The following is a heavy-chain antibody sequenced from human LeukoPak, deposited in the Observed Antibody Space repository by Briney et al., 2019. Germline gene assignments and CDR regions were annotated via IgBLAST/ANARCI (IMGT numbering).Heavy chain of an antibody. Sequence: GGSLRLSCAASGFTFSSYGMHWVRQAPRKGLEWVAVISAVGSNKYYVDSVKGRFTISRDNSKNTLYLQMNSLRAEDTAVYYCAEDSSSGGYEFDYWGQGTPVTVSS. J-gene: IGHJ4*01. CDR1: GFTFSSYG. D-gene: IGHD1-26*01. CDR3: AEDSSSGGYEFDY. CDR2: ISAVGSNK. V-gene: IGHV3-30*18.